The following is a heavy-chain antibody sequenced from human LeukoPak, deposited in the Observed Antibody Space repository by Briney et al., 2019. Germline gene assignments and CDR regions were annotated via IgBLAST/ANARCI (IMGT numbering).Heavy chain of an antibody. D-gene: IGHD3-10*01. V-gene: IGHV1-2*02. CDR1: GYTFTGYY. Sequence: ASVKVSCKASGYTFTGYYMHWVRQAPGQGLEWMGWINPNSGGTNYAQKFQGRVTMTRDTSISTAYMELSRLRSDDTAAYYCAREDYGSGSYYVNWFDPWGQGTLVTVSS. CDR3: AREDYGSGSYYVNWFDP. CDR2: INPNSGGT. J-gene: IGHJ5*02.